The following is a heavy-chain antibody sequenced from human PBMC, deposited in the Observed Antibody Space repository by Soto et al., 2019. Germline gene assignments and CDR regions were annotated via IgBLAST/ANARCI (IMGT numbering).Heavy chain of an antibody. D-gene: IGHD2-15*01. V-gene: IGHV4-59*01. CDR1: GGSISSYY. Sequence: SETLSLTCTVSGGSISSYYWSWIRQPPGKGLEWIGYIYYSGSTNYNPSLKSRVTISVDTFKNQFPLKLSSVTAADTGGYYCAGSGGYWGYGGCYLDGWGQGTTVTVSS. J-gene: IGHJ6*02. CDR3: AGSGGYWGYGGCYLDG. CDR2: IYYSGST.